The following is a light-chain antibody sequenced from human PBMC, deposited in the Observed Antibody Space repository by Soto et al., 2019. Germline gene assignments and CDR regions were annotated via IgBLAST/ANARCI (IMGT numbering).Light chain of an antibody. J-gene: IGKJ1*01. CDR1: QSVLYSSNNQNC. CDR2: WAS. Sequence: DIVMTQSPDSLAVSLGARATITCEASQSVLYSSNNQNCLAWYQQKPGQPPKLLIYWASTLESGVPDRFSGSGSVTDFTLTISSLQAEDVAVYYCQQYCATPWTFGQGTKVEIK. CDR3: QQYCATPWT. V-gene: IGKV4-1*01.